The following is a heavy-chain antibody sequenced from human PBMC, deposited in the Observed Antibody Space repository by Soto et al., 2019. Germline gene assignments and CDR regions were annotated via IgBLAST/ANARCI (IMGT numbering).Heavy chain of an antibody. CDR1: GYTFTSYA. D-gene: IGHD3-3*01. J-gene: IGHJ6*02. CDR3: ARAQFLEWLLPYGMDV. CDR2: INAGNGNT. V-gene: IGHV1-3*01. Sequence: ASVKVSCKASGYTFTSYAMHWVRQAPGQRLEWMGWINAGNGNTKYSQKFQGRVTITRDTSASTAYMELSSLRSEDTAVYYCARAQFLEWLLPYGMDVWGQGTTVTVS.